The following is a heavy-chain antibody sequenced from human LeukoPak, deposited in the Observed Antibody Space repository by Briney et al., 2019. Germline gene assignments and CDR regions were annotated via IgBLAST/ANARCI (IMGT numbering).Heavy chain of an antibody. Sequence: GGSLRLSCAASGFTFSSYAMSWVRQAPGKGLEWVATVSGSGGNTYYADSVKGRFTISRDSTKNTLYLQMSSLRAEDTAVYYCARCPGTTTYSPLDNWGQGALVTVSS. D-gene: IGHD2/OR15-2a*01. CDR1: GFTFSSYA. CDR3: ARCPGTTTYSPLDN. J-gene: IGHJ4*02. CDR2: VSGSGGNT. V-gene: IGHV3-23*01.